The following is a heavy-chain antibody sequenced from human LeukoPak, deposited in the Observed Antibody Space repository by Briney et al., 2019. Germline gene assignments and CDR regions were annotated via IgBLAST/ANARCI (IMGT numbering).Heavy chain of an antibody. J-gene: IGHJ4*02. CDR2: IYYSGST. D-gene: IGHD5-24*01. Sequence: SETLSLTCTVSGDSISSYYWSWIRQPPGKGLEWIGYIYYSGSTNYNPSLKSRVTISVDTSKNQFSLKLSSVTAADTAVYYCARGSLEVAQYYFDYWGQGTLVTVSS. CDR3: ARGSLEVAQYYFDY. CDR1: GDSISSYY. V-gene: IGHV4-59*01.